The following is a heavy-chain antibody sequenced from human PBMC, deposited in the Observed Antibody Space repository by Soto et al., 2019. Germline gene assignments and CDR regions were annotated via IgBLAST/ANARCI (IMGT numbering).Heavy chain of an antibody. CDR1: GYSVSSNSAT. Sequence: SHTLSLTCAISGYSVSSNSATWNWIRQSPSRGLEWLGRTYYRSKWSNDYAVSVKSRITINADTSKNQFSLQLSSVTPEDTAVYYCARDVAARPPFDYWGQGTLVTVSS. J-gene: IGHJ4*02. CDR3: ARDVAARPPFDY. D-gene: IGHD6-6*01. CDR2: TYYRSKWSN. V-gene: IGHV6-1*01.